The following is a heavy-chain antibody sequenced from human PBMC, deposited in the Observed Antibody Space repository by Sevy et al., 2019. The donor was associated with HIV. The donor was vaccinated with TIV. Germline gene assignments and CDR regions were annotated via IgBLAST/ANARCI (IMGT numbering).Heavy chain of an antibody. CDR2: ISSSSSYI. CDR1: GFTFSSYS. J-gene: IGHJ3*02. Sequence: GGSRLSSAASGFTFSSYSMNWVRQAPGKGLEWVSSISSSSSYIYYEDSVKGRFTISRDNAKNSLYLQMNSLRAEDTAVDDGASYDSWSGQRSWGAFDIWGQGTLVTVSS. V-gene: IGHV3-21*01. D-gene: IGHD3-3*01. CDR3: ASYDSWSGQRSWGAFDI.